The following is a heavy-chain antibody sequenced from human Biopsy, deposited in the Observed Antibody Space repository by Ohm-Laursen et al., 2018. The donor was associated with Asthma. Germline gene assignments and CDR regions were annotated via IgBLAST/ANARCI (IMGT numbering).Heavy chain of an antibody. V-gene: IGHV3-9*01. CDR3: ARDMGAGPNQPPSGSGSSHLYGMDV. CDR1: GFTVSRDH. CDR2: ISWNSGTI. D-gene: IGHD3-10*01. J-gene: IGHJ6*02. Sequence: SLRLSCAASGFTVSRDHMFWVRQAPGKGLEWVSGISWNSGTIGYADSVKGRFTISRDNAKNSLYLQMNSLGPEDTAVYYCARDMGAGPNQPPSGSGSSHLYGMDVWGQGTTVTVFS.